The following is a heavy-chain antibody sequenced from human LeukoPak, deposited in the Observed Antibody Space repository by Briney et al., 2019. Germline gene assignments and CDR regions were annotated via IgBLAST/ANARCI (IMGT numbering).Heavy chain of an antibody. CDR1: GGSISSHY. V-gene: IGHV4-59*11. CDR3: ARVGGGQQLVASPLYYFDY. D-gene: IGHD6-13*01. J-gene: IGHJ4*02. Sequence: ASETLSLTCTVSGGSISSHYWSWVRQPPGKGLEWIGYIYYSGSTKYNPSLKSRVTISVDTSKNQFSLKLSSVTAADTAVYYCARVGGGQQLVASPLYYFDYWGQGTLVTVSS. CDR2: IYYSGST.